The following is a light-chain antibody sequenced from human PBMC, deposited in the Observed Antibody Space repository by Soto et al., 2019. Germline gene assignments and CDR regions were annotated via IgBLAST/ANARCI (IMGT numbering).Light chain of an antibody. CDR3: QQYSNWPPIT. J-gene: IGKJ5*01. CDR1: QSVSSN. Sequence: IVITLSPATLSVSQGERATLSCRASQSVSSNLAWYQQKPGQAPRLLIYGASTRATGIPARFSGSGSGTEFTLTISSLQSEDFAVYYCQQYSNWPPITFGQGTRLEI. V-gene: IGKV3-15*01. CDR2: GAS.